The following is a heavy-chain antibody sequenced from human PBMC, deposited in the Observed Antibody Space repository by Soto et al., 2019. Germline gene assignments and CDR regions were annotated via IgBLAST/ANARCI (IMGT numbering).Heavy chain of an antibody. Sequence: QVQLVESGGSVVQPGRSLRLSCEASGFTFTSYAMHWVRQAPGKGLEWVAVISYDGINEYYADSVKGRFTISRDNSTNTLFLQMSSLRVEDTAVYYCARDRLRLGELSLIGYFDYWGQGTLVTVSS. J-gene: IGHJ4*02. CDR2: ISYDGINE. CDR3: ARDRLRLGELSLIGYFDY. CDR1: GFTFTSYA. D-gene: IGHD3-16*02. V-gene: IGHV3-30*15.